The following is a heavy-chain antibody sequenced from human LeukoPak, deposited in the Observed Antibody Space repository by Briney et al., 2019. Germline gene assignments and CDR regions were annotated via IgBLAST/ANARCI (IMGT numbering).Heavy chain of an antibody. Sequence: SETLSLTCTVSGGSISTYFWSWIRQPPGKGLEWIGYIYYSGSTNYNPSLKSRVTISLDTSKNQFSLKLSSVTAADTAMYYCARVSRGNSLGGDYWGQGTLVTVSS. CDR2: IYYSGST. D-gene: IGHD4-23*01. CDR1: GGSISTYF. V-gene: IGHV4-59*01. CDR3: ARVSRGNSLGGDY. J-gene: IGHJ4*02.